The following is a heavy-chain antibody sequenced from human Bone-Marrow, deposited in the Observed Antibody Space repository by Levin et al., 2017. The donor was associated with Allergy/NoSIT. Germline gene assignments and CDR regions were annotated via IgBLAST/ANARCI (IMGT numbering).Heavy chain of an antibody. CDR1: GFTLSKYA. J-gene: IGHJ4*02. V-gene: IGHV3-23*01. D-gene: IGHD1-26*01. CDR3: ARTVVHYYSDC. CDR2: LLSNGATT. Sequence: GGSLRLSCAASGFTLSKYAMNWVRRAPGKGLEWVSTLLSNGATTYYAASVKGRFTISRDSSKNTLYLQVTSLRDDDTAIYYCARTVVHYYSDCWGQGTLVTVSS.